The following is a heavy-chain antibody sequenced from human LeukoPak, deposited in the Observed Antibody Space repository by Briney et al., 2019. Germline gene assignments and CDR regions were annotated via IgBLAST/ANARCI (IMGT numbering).Heavy chain of an antibody. D-gene: IGHD6-13*01. CDR1: GFTFSSYA. CDR2: ISGSGGTT. J-gene: IGHJ4*02. Sequence: GGSLRLSCAASGFTFSSYAMNWVRQAPGKGLEWVPAISGSGGTTYYADSVKGRFTISRDNSKNTLYLQMNSLRAEDTAVYYCAKGAYSSSWYLYDYWGQGTLVTVSS. CDR3: AKGAYSSSWYLYDY. V-gene: IGHV3-23*01.